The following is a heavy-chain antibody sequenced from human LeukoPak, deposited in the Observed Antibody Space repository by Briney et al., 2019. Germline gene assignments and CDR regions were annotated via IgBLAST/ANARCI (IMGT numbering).Heavy chain of an antibody. CDR1: GYTFTGHY. CDR3: ASSPTVTTTFDY. V-gene: IGHV1-2*02. Sequence: ASVKVSCKASGYTFTGHYMHWVRQAPGQGLEWMGWINPNSGGTNYAQKFQGRVTMTRDTSISTAYMELSSLRSEDTAVYYCASSPTVTTTFDYWGQGTLVTVSS. J-gene: IGHJ4*02. D-gene: IGHD4-17*01. CDR2: INPNSGGT.